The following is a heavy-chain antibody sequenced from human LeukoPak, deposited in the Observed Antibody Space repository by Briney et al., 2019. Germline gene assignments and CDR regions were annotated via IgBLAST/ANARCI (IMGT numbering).Heavy chain of an antibody. D-gene: IGHD3-3*01. CDR3: ARLVRYDFWSGYYRPYYFDY. Sequence: SETLSLTCTVSGGSISSSSYYWGWIRQPPGKGLEWIGSIYYSGSTNYNPSLKSRVTISVDTSKNQFSLKLSSVTAADTAVYYCARLVRYDFWSGYYRPYYFDYWGQGTLVTVSS. CDR2: IYYSGST. V-gene: IGHV4-39*07. CDR1: GGSISSSSYY. J-gene: IGHJ4*02.